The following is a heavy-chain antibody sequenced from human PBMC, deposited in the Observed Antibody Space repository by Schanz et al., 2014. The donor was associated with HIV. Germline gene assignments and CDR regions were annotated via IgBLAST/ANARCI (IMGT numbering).Heavy chain of an antibody. J-gene: IGHJ2*01. Sequence: QVQLVQSGAAVKKPGASVKVSCKTSGGTFTNYAISWVRQAPGQGLQWMGGIIPFFGTANYAQTLQGRLTITADESTGTAYMDLTSLRYEDTALYYCAASMYNGSYGTHYYFDLWGRGTLVTVSS. CDR3: AASMYNGSYGTHYYFDL. V-gene: IGHV1-69*01. CDR2: IIPFFGTA. CDR1: GGTFTNYA. D-gene: IGHD1-26*01.